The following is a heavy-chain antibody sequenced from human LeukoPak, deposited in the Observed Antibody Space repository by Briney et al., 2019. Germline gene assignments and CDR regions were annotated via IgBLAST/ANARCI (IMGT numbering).Heavy chain of an antibody. CDR1: GFTFSSYA. D-gene: IGHD5-18*01. Sequence: GGSLRLSCAASGFTFSSYAMSWVRQAPGKGLEWVSVISGSGGSTSYADSVKGRFTISRDKSMNTLYLQMNSLRAEDTAVYYCAKDDRIQTRRYSYNYWGQGTLVTVSS. CDR2: ISGSGGST. CDR3: AKDDRIQTRRYSYNY. J-gene: IGHJ4*02. V-gene: IGHV3-23*01.